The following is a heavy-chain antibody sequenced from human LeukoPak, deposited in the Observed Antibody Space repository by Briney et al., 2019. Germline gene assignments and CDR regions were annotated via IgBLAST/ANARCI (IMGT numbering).Heavy chain of an antibody. Sequence: SETLSLTCAVYGGSFSGYYWTWIRQPPGKGLEWIGEINHSGSTNYNPSLKSRVTISVDTSKNHFSLKLSSVTAADMAVYYCARGVVGVNYWGQGTLVTVSS. CDR3: ARGVVGVNY. CDR1: GGSFSGYY. J-gene: IGHJ4*02. D-gene: IGHD2-15*01. V-gene: IGHV4-34*01. CDR2: INHSGST.